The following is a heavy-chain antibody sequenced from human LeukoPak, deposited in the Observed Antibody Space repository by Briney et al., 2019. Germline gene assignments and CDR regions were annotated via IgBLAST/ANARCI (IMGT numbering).Heavy chain of an antibody. CDR1: GFTLSSNY. J-gene: IGHJ5*02. V-gene: IGHV3-53*01. CDR3: ATSPDFWLSFDP. Sequence: QPGGSLRLSCAASGFTLSSNYESWVRQAPGKGLEWVSVIYSDGRTYYADSVKGRFTISRDNSKTTLYLQLNSLTAEDTAVYYCATSPDFWLSFDPWGQGTLVTVSS. CDR2: IYSDGRT. D-gene: IGHD3-3*01.